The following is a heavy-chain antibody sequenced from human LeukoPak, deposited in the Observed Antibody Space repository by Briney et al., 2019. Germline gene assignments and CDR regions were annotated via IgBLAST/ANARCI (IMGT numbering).Heavy chain of an antibody. CDR2: ISSGGSTK. J-gene: IGHJ4*02. V-gene: IGHV3-48*03. CDR1: GFTFSSYE. CDR3: ARFGGRNPFDS. D-gene: IGHD3-16*01. Sequence: GGSLRLSCAASGFTFSSYEMDWVSQAPGKGLEWVSYISSGGSTKDYADSVKGRFTISRDNAKNSLYLQMNSLRAEDTAIYYCARFGGRNPFDSWGQGTLVSVSS.